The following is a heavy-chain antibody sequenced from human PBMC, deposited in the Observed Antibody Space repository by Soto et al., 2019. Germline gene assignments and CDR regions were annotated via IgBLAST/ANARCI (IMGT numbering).Heavy chain of an antibody. D-gene: IGHD2-15*01. V-gene: IGHV3-7*01. CDR1: VFTFSNYW. CDR3: ARDLDQGCSGGSCYSTGAFDM. J-gene: IGHJ3*02. Sequence: EVQLVESGGGLVQPGGSLRLSCAASVFTFSNYWMSWVRQAPGKGLEWVANIKQDGNEKYSVDSVKGRFTISRDNAKNSLYLQMNSLRAEDTAVSYCARDLDQGCSGGSCYSTGAFDMWGQGTVVTVSA. CDR2: IKQDGNEK.